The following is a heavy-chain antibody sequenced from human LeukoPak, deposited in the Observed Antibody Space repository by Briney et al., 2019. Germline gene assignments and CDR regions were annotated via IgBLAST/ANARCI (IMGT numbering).Heavy chain of an antibody. J-gene: IGHJ4*02. Sequence: ASVKVSCKASGYTFTNYGISWVRQAPGQGLEWMGWISAYNSNTNYAQKLQGRVTMTTDTSTSTAYMELRSLRPDDTAVYYCARSSVVTATSTCDYWGQGTLVTVSS. CDR2: ISAYNSNT. CDR1: GYTFTNYG. D-gene: IGHD2-21*02. V-gene: IGHV1-18*01. CDR3: ARSSVVTATSTCDY.